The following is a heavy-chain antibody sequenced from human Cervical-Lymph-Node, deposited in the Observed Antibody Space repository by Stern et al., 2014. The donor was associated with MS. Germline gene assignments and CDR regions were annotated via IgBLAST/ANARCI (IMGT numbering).Heavy chain of an antibody. CDR2: INPSGGST. CDR1: GDTFTSYY. V-gene: IGHV1-46*01. D-gene: IGHD6-25*01. J-gene: IGHJ6*02. CDR3: ARVSAHYGMDV. Sequence: VQLVESVAEVKKPGASVKVSCKASGDTFTSYYMRWVRQAPGQGLEWMGMINPSGGSTNYAQKVQGRVTMTRDTSTSKVYMELSRLRSEDTAVYYCARVSAHYGMDVWGQGTTVTVSS.